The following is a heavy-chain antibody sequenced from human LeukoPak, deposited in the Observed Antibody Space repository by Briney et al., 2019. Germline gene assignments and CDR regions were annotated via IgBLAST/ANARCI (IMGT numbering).Heavy chain of an antibody. J-gene: IGHJ3*02. V-gene: IGHV3-21*01. CDR1: GFSFSTYA. Sequence: GGSLRLSCAASGFSFSTYAISWVRQAPGKGLEWVSSISSSSSYIYYADSVKGRFTISRDNAKNSLYLQMNSLRAEDTAVYYCARDKGSYAFDIWGQGTMVTVSS. CDR2: ISSSSSYI. D-gene: IGHD3-10*01. CDR3: ARDKGSYAFDI.